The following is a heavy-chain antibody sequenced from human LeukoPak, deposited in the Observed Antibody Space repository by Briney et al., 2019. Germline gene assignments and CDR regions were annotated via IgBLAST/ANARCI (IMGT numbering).Heavy chain of an antibody. D-gene: IGHD6-13*01. J-gene: IGHJ4*02. V-gene: IGHV3-30*02. Sequence: GGSLRLSCAASGFIFSSYGMHWVRQAPGKGLEWVAFIRYDGSNKYYADSVKGRFTISRGNSKNTLYLQMNSLRAEDTAVYYCAKDWSPASGRGGYFDYWGQGTLVTVSS. CDR3: AKDWSPASGRGGYFDY. CDR1: GFIFSSYG. CDR2: IRYDGSNK.